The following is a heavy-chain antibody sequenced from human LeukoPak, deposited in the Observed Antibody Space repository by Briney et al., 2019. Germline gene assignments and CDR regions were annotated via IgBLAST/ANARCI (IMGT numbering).Heavy chain of an antibody. J-gene: IGHJ4*02. Sequence: ASVKVSFTAAGYTFTSYDISWVRQAPGQGIEWMGWISAYNGNTNYAQKLQGRVTMTTDTSTSTADMQQRSLRSDDAAVYYCAGERYSSGWYALYYFDYWGQGTLVTVSS. CDR2: ISAYNGNT. V-gene: IGHV1-18*01. CDR1: GYTFTSYD. D-gene: IGHD6-13*01. CDR3: AGERYSSGWYALYYFDY.